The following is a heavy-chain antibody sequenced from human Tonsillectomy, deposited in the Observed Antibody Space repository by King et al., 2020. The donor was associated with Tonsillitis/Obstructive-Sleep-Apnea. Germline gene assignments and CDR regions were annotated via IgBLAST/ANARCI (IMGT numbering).Heavy chain of an antibody. J-gene: IGHJ3*02. Sequence: VQLVESGGGLVKPGRSLRLSCTASGFTFGDYAMSWFRQAPGKGLEWVGFIRSKAYGGTTEYAASVKGRFTISRDDSKSIAYLQMNSLKTEDTAVYYCTRDDFVSYYYGSGPQRIAFDIWGQGTMVTVSS. V-gene: IGHV3-49*05. CDR1: GFTFGDYA. CDR2: IRSKAYGGTT. D-gene: IGHD3-10*01. CDR3: TRDDFVSYYYGSGPQRIAFDI.